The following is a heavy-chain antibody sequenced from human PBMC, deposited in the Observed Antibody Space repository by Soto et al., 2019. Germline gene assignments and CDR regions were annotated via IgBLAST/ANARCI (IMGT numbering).Heavy chain of an antibody. CDR1: GGSISGYY. J-gene: IGHJ3*02. V-gene: IGHV4-59*01. CDR3: ARVDNMVVDAFDI. D-gene: IGHD2-21*01. Sequence: SETLSLTCTVSGGSISGYYWSWIRQPPGKGLEWIGYFFYSGSTSYNPSLRSRLTISLDTSKNQFSLRLTSVTAADTAVYYCARVDNMVVDAFDIWGQGTMVT. CDR2: FFYSGST.